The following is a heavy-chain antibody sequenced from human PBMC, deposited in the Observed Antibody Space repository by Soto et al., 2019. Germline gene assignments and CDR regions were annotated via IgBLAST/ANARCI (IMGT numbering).Heavy chain of an antibody. CDR3: ARELLDIVVVPAAMGTNWFDP. CDR2: IKQDGSEK. CDR1: GFTFSSYW. D-gene: IGHD2-2*01. J-gene: IGHJ5*02. V-gene: IGHV3-7*01. Sequence: GGSLRLSCAASGFTFSSYWMSWVRQAPGKGLEWVANIKQDGSEKYYVDSVKGRFTISRDNAKNSLYLQMNSLRAEDTAVYYCARELLDIVVVPAAMGTNWFDPWGQGTLVTVSS.